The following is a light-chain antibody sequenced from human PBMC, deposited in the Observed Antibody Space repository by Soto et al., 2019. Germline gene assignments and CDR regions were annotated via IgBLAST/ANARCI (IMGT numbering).Light chain of an antibody. CDR1: QDISNY. Sequence: DIQMTQSPSSLSASVGDRVTITCQASQDISNYLNWYQQKPGKAPKXLIYDASNLETGVPSRFSGSGSGTDFTFTISSLQPEDIATYDCQQYDNLPRTFGQGTKVDIK. J-gene: IGKJ1*01. V-gene: IGKV1-33*01. CDR2: DAS. CDR3: QQYDNLPRT.